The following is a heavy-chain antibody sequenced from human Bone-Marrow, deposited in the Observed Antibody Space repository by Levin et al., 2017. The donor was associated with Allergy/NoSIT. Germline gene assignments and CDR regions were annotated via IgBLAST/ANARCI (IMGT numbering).Heavy chain of an antibody. Sequence: IPSETLSLTCTFSGFSLSTNGMRVNWIRQPPGKALEWLARIDWDDDKFYNTSLKTRLTISKDTSKNQVVLTMTNMDPVDTATYYCARIRGGDYYYFDYWGQGALVTVSS. D-gene: IGHD2-21*02. CDR2: IDWDDDK. CDR1: GFSLSTNGMR. J-gene: IGHJ4*02. V-gene: IGHV2-70*04. CDR3: ARIRGGDYYYFDY.